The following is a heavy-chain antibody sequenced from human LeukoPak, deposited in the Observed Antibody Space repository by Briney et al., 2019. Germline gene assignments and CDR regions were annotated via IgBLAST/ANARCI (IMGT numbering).Heavy chain of an antibody. Sequence: GGSLRLSCAASGFTFSSYEMNWVRRAPGKGLEWVSYISSSGSTIYYADSVKGRFTISGDNAKNSLYLQMNSLRAEDTAVYYCATQVGDGGYFDYWGQGTLVTVSS. CDR2: ISSSGSTI. D-gene: IGHD1-26*01. CDR3: ATQVGDGGYFDY. CDR1: GFTFSSYE. V-gene: IGHV3-48*03. J-gene: IGHJ4*02.